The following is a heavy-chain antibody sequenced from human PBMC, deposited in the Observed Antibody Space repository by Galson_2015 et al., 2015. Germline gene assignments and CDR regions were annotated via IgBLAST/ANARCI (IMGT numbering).Heavy chain of an antibody. CDR3: ASQNWAYSGYD. CDR1: GGSFSGYY. J-gene: IGHJ4*02. D-gene: IGHD5-12*01. V-gene: IGHV4-34*01. CDR2: INHSGST. Sequence: SETLSLTCAVYGGSFSGYYWSWIRQPPGKGLEWIGEINHSGSTNYSPSLKSRVTISVDTSKNQFSLKLSSVTAADTAIYYCASQNWAYSGYDWGQGTLVTVSS.